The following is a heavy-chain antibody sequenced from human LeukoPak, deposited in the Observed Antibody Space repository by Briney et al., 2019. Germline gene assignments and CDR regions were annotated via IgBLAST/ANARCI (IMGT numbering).Heavy chain of an antibody. CDR1: GFTLNNYA. V-gene: IGHV3-30-3*01. D-gene: IGHD2-15*01. J-gene: IGHJ5*02. CDR3: ARDRDCSGGSCSPRFDP. Sequence: PGKSLRLSCAASGFTLNNYAMHWVRQAPGKGLEWVSVISFDGSNKYYADSVKGRFTISRDNSKNTVYLQMNSLRAEDTAVYYCARDRDCSGGSCSPRFDPWGQGNLVTVSS. CDR2: ISFDGSNK.